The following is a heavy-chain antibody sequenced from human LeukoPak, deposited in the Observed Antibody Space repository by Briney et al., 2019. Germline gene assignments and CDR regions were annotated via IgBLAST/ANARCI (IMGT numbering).Heavy chain of an antibody. CDR1: EFTFSSYS. CDR2: ITSSSTI. Sequence: GGSLRLSCAASEFTFSSYSMSWVRQAPGKGLEWVSYITSSSTIYYADSVKGRLTISRDNSKNTLYLQMNSLRAEDTAVYYCAKDISYGWWDYWGQGTLVTVSS. CDR3: AKDISYGWWDY. J-gene: IGHJ4*02. V-gene: IGHV3-48*01. D-gene: IGHD4-17*01.